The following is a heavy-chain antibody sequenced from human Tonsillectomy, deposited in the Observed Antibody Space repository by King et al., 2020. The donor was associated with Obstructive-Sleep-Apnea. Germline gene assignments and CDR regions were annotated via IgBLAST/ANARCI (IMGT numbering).Heavy chain of an antibody. CDR1: GFSFSNAC. CDR3: TTHTHKTVYYDSSGYYFAYDYFDY. Sequence: VQLVESGGGLVKPGGSLRLSCAASGFSFSNACMSWVRQAPGKGLEWVGRIKSKTDGGTRDYAAPVKGRFSISRDDSRTTLYLQMNSLKIEDTAVYYCTTHTHKTVYYDSSGYYFAYDYFDYWGQGILVTVSS. V-gene: IGHV3-15*01. D-gene: IGHD3-22*01. CDR2: IKSKTDGGTR. J-gene: IGHJ4*02.